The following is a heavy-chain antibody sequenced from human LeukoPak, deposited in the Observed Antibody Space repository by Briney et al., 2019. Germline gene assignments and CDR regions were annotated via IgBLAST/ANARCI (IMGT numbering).Heavy chain of an antibody. D-gene: IGHD6-19*01. J-gene: IGHJ4*02. Sequence: GGSLRLSCAASGFTFNNYWMSWVRQAPGKGLEWVANIKQDGSEKYYMDSVKGRFTISRDNAKNSLYLQMNSLRAEDTAVYYCARDFPKSGWYSVVDYWGQGTLVTVSS. V-gene: IGHV3-7*01. CDR2: IKQDGSEK. CDR3: ARDFPKSGWYSVVDY. CDR1: GFTFNNYW.